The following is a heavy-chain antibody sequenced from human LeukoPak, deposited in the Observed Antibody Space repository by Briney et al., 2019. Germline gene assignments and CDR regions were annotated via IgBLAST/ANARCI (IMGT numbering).Heavy chain of an antibody. V-gene: IGHV4-59*01. CDR1: GGSISSYY. CDR3: ARLETGDHYYYYYGMDV. J-gene: IGHJ6*02. Sequence: SETLSLTCTVSGGSISSYYWSWIRQPPGKGLEWIGYIYYSGSTNYNPSLKSRVTISVDTSKNQFSLKLSSVTAADTAVYYCARLETGDHYYYYYGMDVWGQGTTVTVSS. D-gene: IGHD7-27*01. CDR2: IYYSGST.